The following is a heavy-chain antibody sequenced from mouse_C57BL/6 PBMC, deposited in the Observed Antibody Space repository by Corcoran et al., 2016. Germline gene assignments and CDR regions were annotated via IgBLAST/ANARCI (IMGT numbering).Heavy chain of an antibody. D-gene: IGHD2-5*01. CDR2: INTYSGVP. CDR3: ARSYYSNYGFAY. CDR1: GYTFTTYG. V-gene: IGHV9-3*01. Sequence: QIQLVQSGPELKKPGETVKISCKASGYTFTTYGMSWVKQATGKGIKWMGWINTYSGVPTYADDFKGRFAFSLATSASTAYLQINNLKNEDTATDFCARSYYSNYGFAYWGQGTLVTVSA. J-gene: IGHJ3*01.